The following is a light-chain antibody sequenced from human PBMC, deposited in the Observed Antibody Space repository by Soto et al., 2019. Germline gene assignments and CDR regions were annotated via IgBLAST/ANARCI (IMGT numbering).Light chain of an antibody. V-gene: IGLV1-40*01. CDR1: SSNFGAGYD. Sequence: QSALPQPPSVSGAPGQRVTISCTGSSSNFGAGYDAHWYQHLPGTAPKLLIYYNSNRPSGVPDRFSGSKSDTSASLAITGLQAEDEADYYCQSYDSSLSAYVFGTGTKVTVL. CDR3: QSYDSSLSAYV. J-gene: IGLJ1*01. CDR2: YNS.